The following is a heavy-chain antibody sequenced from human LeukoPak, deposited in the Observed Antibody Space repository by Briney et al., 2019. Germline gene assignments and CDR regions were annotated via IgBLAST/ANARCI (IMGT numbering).Heavy chain of an antibody. CDR3: ARSYYSYSSGYYYLVY. V-gene: IGHV4-59*01. J-gene: IGHJ4*02. CDR1: GGSISSYY. CDR2: IYYSGST. Sequence: SETLSLTCTVSGGSISSYYWNWIRHPPGKGLEWIGYIYYSGSTNYNPSLKSRVTISVDTSKNQFSLNLSSVTAADTAVYYCARSYYSYSSGYYYLVYWGQGTLVTVSS. D-gene: IGHD3-22*01.